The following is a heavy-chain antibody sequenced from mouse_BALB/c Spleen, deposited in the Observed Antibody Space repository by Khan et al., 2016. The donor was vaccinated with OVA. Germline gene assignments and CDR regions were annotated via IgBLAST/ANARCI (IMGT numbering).Heavy chain of an antibody. V-gene: IGHV10-1*02. J-gene: IGHJ3*01. CDR2: IRSKSNNYAT. Sequence: EVQLVETGGGLMQPKGSLKLSCAASGFTFNTFAMNWVRQAPGKGLEWVARIRSKSNNYATYYADSVKDRLTISRDDSQSMLYLQMNNLKTEDTAMYYCGRPSYDGYYEWVAYWGQGTLVTVSA. CDR3: GRPSYDGYYEWVAY. D-gene: IGHD2-3*01. CDR1: GFTFNTFA.